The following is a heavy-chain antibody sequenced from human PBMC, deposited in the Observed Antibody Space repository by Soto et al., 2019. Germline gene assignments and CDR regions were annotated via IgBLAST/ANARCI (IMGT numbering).Heavy chain of an antibody. J-gene: IGHJ6*02. CDR2: IWYDGSNK. D-gene: IGHD3-10*01. CDR1: GFTFSSYG. Sequence: PGGSLRLSCAASGFTFSSYGMHWARQAPGKGLEWVAVIWYDGSNKYYADSVKGRFTISRDNSKNTLYLQMNSLRAEDTAVYYCARVKVPGPYYYGMDVWGQGTTVTVSS. CDR3: ARVKVPGPYYYGMDV. V-gene: IGHV3-33*01.